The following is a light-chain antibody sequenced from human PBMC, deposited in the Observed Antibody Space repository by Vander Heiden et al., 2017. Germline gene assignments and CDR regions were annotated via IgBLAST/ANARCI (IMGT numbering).Light chain of an antibody. CDR2: GKN. CDR1: SLRSYY. V-gene: IGLV3-19*01. Sequence: SSELTQDPAVSGALGQTVRITCQGDSLRSYYASWYQQKPEQAPVLVIYGKNNRPSGIPDRFSGSSSGNTASLTITGAQAEDEADYYCNSRDSSGNHLVFGTGTKVTVL. CDR3: NSRDSSGNHLV. J-gene: IGLJ1*01.